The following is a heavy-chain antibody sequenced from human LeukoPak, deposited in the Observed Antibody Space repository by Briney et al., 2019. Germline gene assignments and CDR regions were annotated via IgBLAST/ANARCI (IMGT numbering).Heavy chain of an antibody. CDR3: ARGSEYYYGSGNYHGNWFDP. Sequence: SETLSLTCTVSGNSFGNYYWSWIRQPAGKGLEWIGRIYTSGSTTYNPSLKSRVTMSVDTSKNQFSLKLSSVTAADTAVYYCARGSEYYYGSGNYHGNWFDPWGQGTLVTVSS. D-gene: IGHD3-10*01. CDR1: GNSFGNYY. V-gene: IGHV4-4*07. J-gene: IGHJ5*02. CDR2: IYTSGST.